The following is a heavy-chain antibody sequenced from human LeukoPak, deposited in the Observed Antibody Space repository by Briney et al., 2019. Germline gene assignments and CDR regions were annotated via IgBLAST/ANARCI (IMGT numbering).Heavy chain of an antibody. D-gene: IGHD2-2*01. V-gene: IGHV1-2*02. CDR1: GYTFTSYA. CDR3: ARVAEVSCSSTSCYPYYFDY. Sequence: GASVKVSCKASGYTFTSYAMNWVRQAPGQGLEWMGWINPNSGGTNYAQKFQGRVTMTRDTSISTAYMELSRLGSDDTAVYFCARVAEVSCSSTSCYPYYFDYWGQGTLVAVSP. J-gene: IGHJ4*02. CDR2: INPNSGGT.